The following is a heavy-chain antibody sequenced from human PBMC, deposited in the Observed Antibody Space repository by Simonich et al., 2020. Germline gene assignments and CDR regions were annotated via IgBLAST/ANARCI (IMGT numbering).Heavy chain of an antibody. V-gene: IGHV1-2*06. CDR1: GYTFTGYY. D-gene: IGHD3-10*01. J-gene: IGHJ6*02. CDR3: ARVPGIYYYYGMDV. Sequence: GAEVKKPGASVKVSCKASGYTFTGYYMHWRRQAPGQGLEWMGRVNPNSGGPNYAQKFQGRVTMTGDPSISTAYMELSRLRSDDTAVYYCARVPGIYYYYGMDVWGQGTTVTVSS. CDR2: VNPNSGGP.